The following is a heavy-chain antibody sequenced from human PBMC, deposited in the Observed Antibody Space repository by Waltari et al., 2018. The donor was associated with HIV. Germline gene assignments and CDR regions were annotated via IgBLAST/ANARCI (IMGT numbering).Heavy chain of an antibody. CDR2: FYYNGNT. D-gene: IGHD2-2*01. CDR1: GGSISTSIYY. CDR3: TRHVKAYASEDY. V-gene: IGHV4-39*01. J-gene: IGHJ4*02. Sequence: QLPLQESGPGLVKPSETLSLTCTVSGGSISTSIYYWDWIRQPPGKGLEWIGSFYYNGNTYYNPSLKSRVTISVDTSKNQVSLNLNSVTAADTAVYYCTRHVKAYASEDYWGQGTLVTVSS.